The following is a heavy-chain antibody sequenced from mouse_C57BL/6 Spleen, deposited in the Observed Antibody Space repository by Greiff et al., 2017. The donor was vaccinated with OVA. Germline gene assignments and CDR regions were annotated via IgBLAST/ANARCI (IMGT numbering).Heavy chain of an antibody. D-gene: IGHD2-10*01. CDR1: GYTFTSYW. CDR2: IYPGSGST. V-gene: IGHV1-55*01. CDR3: ARPEAYYCKGVYAMDY. Sequence: QVQLQQPGAELVKPGASVKMSCKASGYTFTSYWITWVKQRPGQGLEWIGDIYPGSGSTNYNEKFKSKATLTVDTSSSTAYMQLSSLTSEDSAVYYCARPEAYYCKGVYAMDYWGQGTSVTVSS. J-gene: IGHJ4*01.